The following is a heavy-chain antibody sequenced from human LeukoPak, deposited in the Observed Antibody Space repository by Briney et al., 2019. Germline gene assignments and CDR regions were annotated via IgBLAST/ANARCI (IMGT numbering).Heavy chain of an antibody. V-gene: IGHV3-23*01. CDR3: AKDQDRYGSGSWPFDY. Sequence: GGSLGLSCAASGFTFSSYAMSWVRQAPGKGLEWVSAISGSGGSTYYADSVKGRFTISRDNSKNTLYLQMNSLRAEDTAVYYCAKDQDRYGSGSWPFDYWGQGTLVTVSS. CDR2: ISGSGGST. D-gene: IGHD3-10*01. CDR1: GFTFSSYA. J-gene: IGHJ4*02.